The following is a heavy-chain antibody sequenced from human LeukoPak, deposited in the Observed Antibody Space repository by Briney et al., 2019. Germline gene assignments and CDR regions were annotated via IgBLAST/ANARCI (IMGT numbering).Heavy chain of an antibody. CDR3: AKRGIVIRAVIIVGFHKEAYYFDY. D-gene: IGHD3-10*01. V-gene: IGHV3-23*01. CDR1: GITLSNYG. Sequence: PGGSLRLSCAVSGITLSNYGMSWVRQAPGKGLEWVAGISGSGGGTNYADSVKGRFTISRDNPKNTLYLQMNSLRAEDTAVYFCAKRGIVIRAVIIVGFHKEAYYFDYWGQGALVTVSS. J-gene: IGHJ4*02. CDR2: ISGSGGGT.